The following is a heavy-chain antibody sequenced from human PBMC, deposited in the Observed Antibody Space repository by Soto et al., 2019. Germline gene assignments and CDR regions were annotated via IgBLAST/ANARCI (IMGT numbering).Heavy chain of an antibody. Sequence: GESLKISCDGSGYSFTTYCIALVPQMPGKGLEWMGIIYPADSDTIYSPSFQGQVTISADKSISTAYLQRSSLKASDTAMYYCARSHCSGGSCSSEVYYGMDVWGQGTTVTVSS. CDR3: ARSHCSGGSCSSEVYYGMDV. V-gene: IGHV5-51*01. CDR1: GYSFTTYC. D-gene: IGHD2-15*01. J-gene: IGHJ6*02. CDR2: IYPADSDT.